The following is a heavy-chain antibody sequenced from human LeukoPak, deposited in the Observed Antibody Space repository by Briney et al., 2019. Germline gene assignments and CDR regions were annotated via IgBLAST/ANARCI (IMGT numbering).Heavy chain of an antibody. CDR3: ARSGAVGIDY. V-gene: IGHV6-1*01. Sequence: SQTLSLTCAISGDSVSSNSAAWNWISHSPSRGLEWLGRTYYRSKWYNEYSVSMKSRITINPDTSKNQFSLQLNSVTPEDTAVYYCARSGAVGIDYWGQGTLVTVSS. J-gene: IGHJ4*02. CDR2: TYYRSKWYN. D-gene: IGHD1-26*01. CDR1: GDSVSSNSAA.